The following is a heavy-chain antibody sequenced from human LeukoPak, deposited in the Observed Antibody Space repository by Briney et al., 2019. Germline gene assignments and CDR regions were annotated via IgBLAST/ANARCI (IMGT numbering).Heavy chain of an antibody. Sequence: GGSLRLSCAASGFTFSSYWVSWVRQAPGKGLEWVANIKQDGSEKYYVDSVKGRFTISRDNAKNSLYLQMNSLRVEDTAIYYCVRAGRVATEDWGQGTLVTVSS. D-gene: IGHD6-13*01. J-gene: IGHJ4*02. CDR2: IKQDGSEK. CDR1: GFTFSSYW. V-gene: IGHV3-7*01. CDR3: VRAGRVATED.